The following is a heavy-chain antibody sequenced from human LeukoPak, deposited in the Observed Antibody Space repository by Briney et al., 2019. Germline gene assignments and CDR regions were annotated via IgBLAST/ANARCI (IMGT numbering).Heavy chain of an antibody. D-gene: IGHD3-22*01. CDR1: GFTFSASA. V-gene: IGHV3-73*01. CDR3: TRLLDYNGYYYGAFDY. J-gene: IGHJ4*02. Sequence: PGGSLRLSCAASGFTFSASAMHWVRQASRKGLEWVGRIRTKTNNFATAYAASVKGRFTVSRDDSKNTAYLQMNSLKTEDTAVYYCTRLLDYNGYYYGAFDYWGQGTLVTVSS. CDR2: IRTKTNNFAT.